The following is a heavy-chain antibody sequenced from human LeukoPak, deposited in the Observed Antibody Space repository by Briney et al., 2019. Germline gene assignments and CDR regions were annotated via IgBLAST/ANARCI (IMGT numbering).Heavy chain of an antibody. CDR1: GYTFTSYY. D-gene: IGHD4-11*01. CDR3: ARDARPYSNYAGYYYYYMDV. V-gene: IGHV1-46*01. Sequence: SVKVSCKASGYTFTSYYMHWVRQAPGQGLEWMGIINPSGGSTSYAQKFQGRVTMTRDTSTSTVYMELSSLRSEDTAVYYCARDARPYSNYAGYYYYYMDVWGKGTTVTVSS. J-gene: IGHJ6*03. CDR2: INPSGGST.